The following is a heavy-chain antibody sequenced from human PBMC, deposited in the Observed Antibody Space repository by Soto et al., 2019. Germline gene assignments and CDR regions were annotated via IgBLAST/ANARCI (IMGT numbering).Heavy chain of an antibody. CDR3: ARVTGRGGSGWYPYFDY. V-gene: IGHV4-30-4*01. CDR2: IYYSGST. Sequence: SETLPLTRTVSGGSISSGDYYWSWIRQPPWKGLEWIGYIYYSGSTYYNPSLKSRVIISVDTSKNQFSLKLSSVTAADTAVYYCARVTGRGGSGWYPYFDYWGQGTLVTVSS. D-gene: IGHD6-19*01. J-gene: IGHJ4*02. CDR1: GGSISSGDYY.